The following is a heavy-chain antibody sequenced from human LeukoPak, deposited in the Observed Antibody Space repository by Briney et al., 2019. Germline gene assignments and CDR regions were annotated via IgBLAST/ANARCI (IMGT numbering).Heavy chain of an antibody. D-gene: IGHD6-19*01. Sequence: PGGSLTLSCAASGFTVSSNYMSWVRQAPGEGLEWVSVIYSGGSTYYADSVKGRFTISRDNSKNTLYLQMNSLRAEDTAVYYCARAGSSGLYWGQGTLVTVSS. V-gene: IGHV3-66*01. CDR3: ARAGSSGLY. CDR1: GFTVSSNY. J-gene: IGHJ4*02. CDR2: IYSGGST.